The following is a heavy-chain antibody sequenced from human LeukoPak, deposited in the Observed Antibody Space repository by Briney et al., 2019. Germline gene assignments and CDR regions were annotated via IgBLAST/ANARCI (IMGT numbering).Heavy chain of an antibody. V-gene: IGHV4-34*01. J-gene: IGHJ4*02. CDR3: ARSAPRWQWLVLRY. CDR2: INHSGST. CDR1: GGSFSGYY. D-gene: IGHD6-19*01. Sequence: PSETLSLTCAVYGGSFSGYYWSWIRQPPGKGPEWIGEINHSGSTNYNPSLKSRVTISVDTSKNQFSLKLSSVTAADTAVYYCARSAPRWQWLVLRYWGQGTLVTVSS.